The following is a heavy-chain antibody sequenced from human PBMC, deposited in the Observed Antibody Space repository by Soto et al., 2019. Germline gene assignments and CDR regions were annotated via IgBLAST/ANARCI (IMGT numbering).Heavy chain of an antibody. CDR1: GGSISSDY. J-gene: IGHJ5*02. Sequence: PSETLSLTCTVSGGSISSDYWSWIRQPPGKGLEWIGTIYRGGITYYNPSLKSRVTISIDTSKNHFSLRLSSVTATDTAVYFCAIGNPDGFAPGGEGTLVT. V-gene: IGHV4-59*04. CDR3: AIGNPDGFAP. D-gene: IGHD1-1*01. CDR2: IYRGGIT.